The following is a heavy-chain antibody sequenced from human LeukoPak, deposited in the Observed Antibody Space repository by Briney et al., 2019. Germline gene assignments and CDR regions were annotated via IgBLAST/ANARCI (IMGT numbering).Heavy chain of an antibody. CDR3: ARDLDSRGYSYGTPSWFDP. V-gene: IGHV3-21*01. J-gene: IGHJ5*02. CDR1: GFTFSSYS. CDR2: ISSSSSYI. Sequence: GGSLRLSCAASGFTFSSYSMNWVRQAPGKGLEWVSSISSSSSYIYYADSVKGRFTISRDNAKNPLYLQMNSLRAEDTAVYYCARDLDSRGYSYGTPSWFDPWGQGTLVTVSS. D-gene: IGHD5-18*01.